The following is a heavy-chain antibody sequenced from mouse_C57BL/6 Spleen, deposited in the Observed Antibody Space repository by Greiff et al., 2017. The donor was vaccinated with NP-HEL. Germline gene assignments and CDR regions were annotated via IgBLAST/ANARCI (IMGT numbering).Heavy chain of an antibody. CDR2: IYPGSGSP. J-gene: IGHJ2*01. CDR1: GYTFTSYW. V-gene: IGHV1-55*01. Sequence: VQLQQSGAELVKPGASVKMSCKASGYTFTSYWITWVKQRPGQGLEWIGDIYPGSGSPNYPEKFKSKATLTVDTSSSTAYMQLSSLTSEDAAVDYCAREGGYWGQGTTLTVSS. CDR3: AREGGY.